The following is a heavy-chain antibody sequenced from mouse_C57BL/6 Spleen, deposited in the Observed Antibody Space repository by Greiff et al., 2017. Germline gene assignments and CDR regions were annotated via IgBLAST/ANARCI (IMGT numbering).Heavy chain of an antibody. V-gene: IGHV5-9*01. D-gene: IGHD2-1*01. Sequence: DVQLVESGGGLVKPGGSLKLSCAASGFTFSSYTMSWVRQTPEKRLEWVATISGGGGNTYYPDSVKGRFTISRDNAKNTLYLQMSSLRSEDTALYYCARHKGNYYAMDYWGQGTSVTVSS. CDR3: ARHKGNYYAMDY. CDR1: GFTFSSYT. CDR2: ISGGGGNT. J-gene: IGHJ4*01.